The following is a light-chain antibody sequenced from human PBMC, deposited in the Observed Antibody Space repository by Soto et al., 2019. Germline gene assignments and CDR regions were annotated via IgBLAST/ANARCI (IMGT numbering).Light chain of an antibody. CDR1: QGISSA. CDR3: QQFNSYPIT. Sequence: IQLNQSPSSLSASVGDRVTITFRASQGISSALAWYQQKPGKAPKLLIYDASTLESGVPSRFSGSGSGTDFTLTISSLQPEDFATYYCQQFNSYPITFGQGTRLEIK. CDR2: DAS. J-gene: IGKJ5*01. V-gene: IGKV1-13*02.